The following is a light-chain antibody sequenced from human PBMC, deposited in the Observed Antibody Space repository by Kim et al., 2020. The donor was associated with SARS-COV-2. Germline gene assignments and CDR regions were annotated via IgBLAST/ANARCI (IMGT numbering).Light chain of an antibody. CDR3: QQSYSTPPRT. CDR2: AAS. J-gene: IGKJ1*01. CDR1: QSISSY. Sequence: DIQMTQSPSSLSASVGDRVTITCRASQSISSYLNWYQQKPGKAPKLLIYAASSLQSGVSPRFSGSGSGTDFTLTISSLQPEDFASYYCQQSYSTPPRTFGQGTKVDIK. V-gene: IGKV1-39*01.